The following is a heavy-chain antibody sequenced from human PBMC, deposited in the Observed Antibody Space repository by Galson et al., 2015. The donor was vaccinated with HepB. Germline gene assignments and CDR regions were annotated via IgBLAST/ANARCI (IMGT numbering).Heavy chain of an antibody. J-gene: IGHJ6*02. CDR3: ARLGSTSSYYYYGMDV. CDR2: IDPSDSYT. V-gene: IGHV5-10-1*01. CDR1: GYSFTSYW. D-gene: IGHD2-2*01. Sequence: QSGAEVKKPGESLRISCKGSGYSFTSYWISWVRQMPGKGLEWMGRIDPSDSYTNYSPSFQGHVTISADKSISTAYLQWSSLKASATAMYYCARLGSTSSYYYYGMDVWGQGTTVTVSS.